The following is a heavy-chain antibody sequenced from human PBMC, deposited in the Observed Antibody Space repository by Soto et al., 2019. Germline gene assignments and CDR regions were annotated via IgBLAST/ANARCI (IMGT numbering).Heavy chain of an antibody. CDR1: GGTVSNSA. D-gene: IGHD2-15*01. CDR2: IMPIFRTP. V-gene: IGHV1-69*12. J-gene: IGHJ6*02. CDR3: ARDKDLLKLGGNYYYSWII. Sequence: QVQLEHSGAGVKKPRSSVKVSCKASGGTVSNSAISWVRQAPGQGLEWMGGIMPIFRTPEYAQKFQGRVTVTADEFTRTAYKELSGLRSNGTAGYYCARDKDLLKLGGNYYYSWIIWGQGNTVTVSS.